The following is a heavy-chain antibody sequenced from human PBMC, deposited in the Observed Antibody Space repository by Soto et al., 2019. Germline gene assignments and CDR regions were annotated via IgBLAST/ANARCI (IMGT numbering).Heavy chain of an antibody. CDR3: PREASSSGWYAWFDP. Sequence: QVQLVQSGAEVKKPGASVKVSCKASGYTFTGYYMHWVRQAPGQGLEWMGWINPNSGGTNYAQKFQGWVTMTRDTSISTAYMELSRLRSDDTAVYYWPREASSSGWYAWFDPWGQGTLVTVSS. J-gene: IGHJ5*02. CDR2: INPNSGGT. CDR1: GYTFTGYY. D-gene: IGHD6-19*01. V-gene: IGHV1-2*04.